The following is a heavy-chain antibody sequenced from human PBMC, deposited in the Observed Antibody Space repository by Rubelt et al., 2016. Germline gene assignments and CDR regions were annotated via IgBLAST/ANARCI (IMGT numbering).Heavy chain of an antibody. V-gene: IGHV3-13*01. CDR3: ARSHFFVIDY. J-gene: IGHJ4*02. CDR1: GFTFSSSD. D-gene: IGHD2-21*01. Sequence: VESGGGLVQPGGSLRLSCAASGFTFSSSDMHWVRQATGKGLEWISAIGTIGDTYYPDSVKGRFTISRDDAKNSLYLQMNSLTAGDTGVYYCARSHFFVIDYWGQGTLVPVSS. CDR2: IGTIGDT.